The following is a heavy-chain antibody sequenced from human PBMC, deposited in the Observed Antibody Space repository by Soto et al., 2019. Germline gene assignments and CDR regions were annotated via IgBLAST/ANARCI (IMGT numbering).Heavy chain of an antibody. CDR3: AKDMEVSMYYDFWSAALPAAFDI. CDR2: ISWNSGSI. V-gene: IGHV3-9*01. Sequence: EVQLVESGGGLVQPGRSLRLSCAASGFTFDDYAMHWVRQAPGKGLEWVSGISWNSGSIGYADSVKGRFTISRDNAKNYLYLQMNSLRAEDTALYYCAKDMEVSMYYDFWSAALPAAFDIWGQGTMGTVSS. D-gene: IGHD3-3*01. J-gene: IGHJ3*02. CDR1: GFTFDDYA.